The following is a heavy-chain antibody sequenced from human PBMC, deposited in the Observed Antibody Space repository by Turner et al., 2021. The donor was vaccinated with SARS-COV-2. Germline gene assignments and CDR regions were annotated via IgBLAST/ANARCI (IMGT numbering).Heavy chain of an antibody. J-gene: IGHJ4*02. V-gene: IGHV3-48*01. CDR2: ISSSGDTI. CDR3: AKGRAPGDDY. Sequence: EVQLLESVGGLVQPGVSLRLSCAASGFTFSDSSMNWVRQAPGKGLEWMSYISSSGDTIYYADSVKGRFTISRNHAKDSLYLQMNSLSAEDTAVYYCAKGRAPGDDYWGQGTLVTVSP. D-gene: IGHD3-16*01. CDR1: GFTFSDSS.